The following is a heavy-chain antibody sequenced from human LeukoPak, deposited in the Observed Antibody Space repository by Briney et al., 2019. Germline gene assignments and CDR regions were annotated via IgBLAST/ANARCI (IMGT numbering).Heavy chain of an antibody. V-gene: IGHV4-39*01. CDR3: AISQGSADPYYYGMDV. CDR1: GGSISSSIYY. D-gene: IGHD3-3*02. Sequence: SETLSLTCTVSGGSISSSIYYWGWIRQPPGKGLEWIGSIYYSGSTYYNPSLKSRVTISVDTSKNQFSLKLSSVTAADTAVYYCAISQGSADPYYYGMDVWGQGTTVTVSS. J-gene: IGHJ6*02. CDR2: IYYSGST.